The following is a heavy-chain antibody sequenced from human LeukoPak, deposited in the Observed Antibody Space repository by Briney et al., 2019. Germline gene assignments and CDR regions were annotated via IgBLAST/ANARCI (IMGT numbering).Heavy chain of an antibody. J-gene: IGHJ6*02. Sequence: GGSLRLSCAASAFTFSSYWMHWVRQAPGKGLVWVSRINSDGSSTSYADSVKGRFTISRDNSKNTLYLQMNSLRAEDTAVYYCAREGEAYYYGMDVWGQGTTVTVSS. V-gene: IGHV3-74*01. D-gene: IGHD3-16*01. CDR3: AREGEAYYYGMDV. CDR1: AFTFSSYW. CDR2: INSDGSST.